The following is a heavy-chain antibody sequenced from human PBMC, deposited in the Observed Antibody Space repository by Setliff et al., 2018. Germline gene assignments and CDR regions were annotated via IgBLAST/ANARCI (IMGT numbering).Heavy chain of an antibody. CDR3: ARSFSPAAGTGRFYSYYGMDV. V-gene: IGHV1-2*04. J-gene: IGHJ6*02. CDR1: GYTFTGYY. Sequence: ASVKVSCKASGYTFTGYYMHWVRQAPGQGLEWMGWINPNSGGTNYAQKFQGWVTMTRDTSISTAYMELSRLRSDDTAVYYCARSFSPAAGTGRFYSYYGMDVWGQGTTVTVSS. D-gene: IGHD6-13*01. CDR2: INPNSGGT.